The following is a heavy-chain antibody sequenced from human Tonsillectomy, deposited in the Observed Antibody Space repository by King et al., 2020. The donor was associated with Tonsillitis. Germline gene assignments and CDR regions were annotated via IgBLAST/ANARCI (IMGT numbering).Heavy chain of an antibody. CDR2: IYPDDSDT. D-gene: IGHD6-19*01. CDR3: ARPRSGWANDAFDI. J-gene: IGHJ3*02. V-gene: IGHV5-51*03. Sequence: QLVQSGAEVKKPGASLKISCKGSGYNFSSHWIDWVRQMPGKGLEWMGIIYPDDSDTRYSPSFQGQVTISADKSISTAYLQWSSLKASDTAMYYCARPRSGWANDAFDIWGQGTMVTVSS. CDR1: GYNFSSHW.